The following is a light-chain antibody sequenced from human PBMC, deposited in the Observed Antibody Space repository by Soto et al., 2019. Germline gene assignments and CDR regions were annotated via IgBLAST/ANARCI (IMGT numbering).Light chain of an antibody. CDR2: SAS. CDR1: QCISNY. CDR3: QQANIYPFT. J-gene: IGKJ3*01. Sequence: IQLTQSPSSLSASVGDRVTITCRASQCISNYLAWYQQKPGKAPKLLIYSASTLQRGVSSRFSGSGSGADFTLMISSLQPEDVATYFCQQANIYPFTFGLGTKVEIK. V-gene: IGKV1-9*01.